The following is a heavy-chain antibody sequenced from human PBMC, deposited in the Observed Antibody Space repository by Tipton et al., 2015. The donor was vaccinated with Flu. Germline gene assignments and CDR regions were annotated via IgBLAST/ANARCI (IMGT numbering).Heavy chain of an antibody. Sequence: QLVQSGGGVVQPGRSLRLSCAASRFTFSTYSTHWVRQGPGKGLEWVAVISYAGSSKYYADSVKGRFSVSRDNSKNTLYLQMDSLRAEDTAVYYCVREGDGDYFDYWGQGTLVTVSS. D-gene: IGHD3-16*01. CDR2: ISYAGSSK. CDR1: RFTFSTYS. CDR3: VREGDGDYFDY. V-gene: IGHV3-30-3*01. J-gene: IGHJ4*02.